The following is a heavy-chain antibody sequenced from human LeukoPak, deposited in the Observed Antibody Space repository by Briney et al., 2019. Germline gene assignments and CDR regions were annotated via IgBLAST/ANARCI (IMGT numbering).Heavy chain of an antibody. D-gene: IGHD2-21*02. J-gene: IGHJ4*02. CDR1: GGSISSSSYY. V-gene: IGHV4-39*01. CDR3: ARRGCGGDCYPDY. CDR2: IYYTGST. Sequence: SETLSLTCTVSGGSISSSSYYWGWIRQPPGKGLEWNGSIYYTGSTYHNPSLKSRVIISADTSKNQFSLRLSSVTAADTAVYYCARRGCGGDCYPDYWGQGTLVTVSS.